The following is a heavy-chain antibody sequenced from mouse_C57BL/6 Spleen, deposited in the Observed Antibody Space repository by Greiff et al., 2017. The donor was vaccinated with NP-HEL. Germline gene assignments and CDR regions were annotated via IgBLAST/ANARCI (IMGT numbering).Heavy chain of an antibody. D-gene: IGHD1-1*01. CDR2: INPNYGTT. Sequence: VQLKESGPELVKPGASVKISCKASGYSFTDYNMNWVKQSNGKSLEWIGVINPNYGTTSYNQKFKGKATLTVDQSSSTAYMQLNSLTSEDSAVYYCARWHYGSSPYWYFDVWGTGTTVTVSS. CDR3: ARWHYGSSPYWYFDV. V-gene: IGHV1-39*01. CDR1: GYSFTDYN. J-gene: IGHJ1*03.